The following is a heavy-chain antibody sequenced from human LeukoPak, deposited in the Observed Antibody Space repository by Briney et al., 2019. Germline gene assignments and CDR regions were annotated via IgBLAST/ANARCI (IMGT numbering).Heavy chain of an antibody. CDR2: MNPNSGST. CDR1: GYTFTSYD. Sequence: ASVKVSCKASGYTFTSYDINWVRQATGQGLEWMGWMNPNSGSTGYAQKFQGRVTMTRNTSISTAYMELSSLRSEDTAVYYCARGRGVRGVIIYYYYYYMDVWGKGTTVTISS. V-gene: IGHV1-8*01. J-gene: IGHJ6*03. CDR3: ARGRGVRGVIIYYYYYYMDV. D-gene: IGHD3-10*01.